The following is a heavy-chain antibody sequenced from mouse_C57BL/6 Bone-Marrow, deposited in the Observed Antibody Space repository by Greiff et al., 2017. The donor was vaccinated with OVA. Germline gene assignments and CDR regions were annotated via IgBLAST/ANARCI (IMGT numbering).Heavy chain of an antibody. CDR2: IHPNSGSH. CDR3: ARMRVLLRTLFAY. V-gene: IGHV1-64*01. CDR1: GYTFTSYW. D-gene: IGHD1-1*01. Sequence: VQLQQPGAELVKPGASVKLSCKASGYTFTSYWLTWVKQRPGQGLEWIGMIHPNSGSHNYNEKFKSKATLTVDKSSSTAYMQLSSLTSEDSAVYDWARMRVLLRTLFAYWGQGTLVTVSA. J-gene: IGHJ3*01.